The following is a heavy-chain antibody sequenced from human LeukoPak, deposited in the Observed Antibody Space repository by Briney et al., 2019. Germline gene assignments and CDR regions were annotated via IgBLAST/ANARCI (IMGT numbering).Heavy chain of an antibody. V-gene: IGHV3-53*01. J-gene: IGHJ4*02. CDR3: ARGTVTAPDF. CDR2: IYIVGNT. Sequence: GGSLGLSCAASGFAMSSNYMSWVRQAPGKGLEWVSVIYIVGNTYYADSVKGRFTISRDNSKNTLYLQMNSLRADDTAVYYCARGTVTAPDFWGQGTLVTVSS. D-gene: IGHD4-17*01. CDR1: GFAMSSNY.